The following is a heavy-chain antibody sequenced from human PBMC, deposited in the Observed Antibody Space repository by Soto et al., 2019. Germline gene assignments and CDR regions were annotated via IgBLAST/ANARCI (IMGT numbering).Heavy chain of an antibody. CDR2: IYYSGST. CDR3: ARDGLSCSGGSCYSGYRDY. V-gene: IGHV4-30-4*01. CDR1: GGSISSGDYY. J-gene: IGHJ4*02. Sequence: QVQLQESGPGLVKPSQTLSLTCTVSGGSISSGDYYWSWIRQPPGKGLEWIGYIYYSGSTYYNPSLKSRVTISVDPSKNQFSLKLSSVTAADTAVYYCARDGLSCSGGSCYSGYRDYWGQGTLVTVSS. D-gene: IGHD2-15*01.